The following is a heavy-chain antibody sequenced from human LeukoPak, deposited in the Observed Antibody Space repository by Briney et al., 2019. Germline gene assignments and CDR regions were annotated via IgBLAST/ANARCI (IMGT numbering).Heavy chain of an antibody. V-gene: IGHV4-59*01. Sequence: SETLSLTCTLSGGSISSYYWSWIRQPPGKGLEWIGHIYYSGSTNYNPSPKSRVTISLDTSKNQFSLKLSSVTAADTAVYYCARASRYYYEDYWGQGTLVTVSS. CDR1: GGSISSYY. J-gene: IGHJ4*02. CDR2: IYYSGST. CDR3: ARASRYYYEDY. D-gene: IGHD3-22*01.